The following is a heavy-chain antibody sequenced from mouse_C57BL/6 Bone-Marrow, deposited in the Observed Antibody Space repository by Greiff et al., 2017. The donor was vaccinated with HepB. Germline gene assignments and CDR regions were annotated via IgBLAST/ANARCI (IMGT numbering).Heavy chain of an antibody. V-gene: IGHV3-6*01. D-gene: IGHD1-1*01. CDR2: ISYDGSN. CDR3: ARDYYGSSLFAY. J-gene: IGHJ3*01. Sequence: EVQRVESGPGLVKPSQSLSLTCSVTGYSITSGYYWNWIRQFPGNKLEWMGYISYDGSNNYNPSLKNRISITRDTSKNQFFLKLNSVTTEDTATYYCARDYYGSSLFAYWGQGTLVTVSA. CDR1: GYSITSGYY.